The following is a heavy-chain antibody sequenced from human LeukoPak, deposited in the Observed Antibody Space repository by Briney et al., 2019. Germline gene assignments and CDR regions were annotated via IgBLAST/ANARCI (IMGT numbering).Heavy chain of an antibody. CDR3: ARGVGSTWLEY. CDR1: GYSFTSYW. CDR2: IYPGDSDT. Sequence: GESLKISCKGSGYSFTSYWIGWLRQMPGKGLEWMGIIYPGDSDTRYSPSFQGQVTLSADKSLTTAYLQWSSLKASDTAMYYCARGVGSTWLEYCGQGALVTVSS. D-gene: IGHD6-13*01. J-gene: IGHJ1*01. V-gene: IGHV5-51*01.